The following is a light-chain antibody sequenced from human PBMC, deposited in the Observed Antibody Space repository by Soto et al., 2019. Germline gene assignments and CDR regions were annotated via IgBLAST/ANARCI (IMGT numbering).Light chain of an antibody. Sequence: DIQMTQSPSTLSASVGDRVAITCRASQSVSGWLAWYQQKPGKVPKLLIYQASTLEDGVPSRFSGSGSGTEFTLTISSLQPDDSATYYCQHYNSYSYTFGPGTNLVI. V-gene: IGKV1-5*03. J-gene: IGKJ2*01. CDR3: QHYNSYSYT. CDR1: QSVSGW. CDR2: QAS.